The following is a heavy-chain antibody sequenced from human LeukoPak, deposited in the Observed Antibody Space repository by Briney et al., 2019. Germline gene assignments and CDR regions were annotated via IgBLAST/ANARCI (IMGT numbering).Heavy chain of an antibody. D-gene: IGHD3-10*01. Sequence: PGGSLRLSCAASGFTFSNYGMHWVRQAPGKGLEWVAVISYDGSNKYYADSVKGRFTISRDNSKNTLYLQMNSLRAEDTAVYYCARDSNIRGSRSYYPTYYYYGMDVWGQGTTVTVSS. V-gene: IGHV3-30*03. J-gene: IGHJ6*02. CDR1: GFTFSNYG. CDR2: ISYDGSNK. CDR3: ARDSNIRGSRSYYPTYYYYGMDV.